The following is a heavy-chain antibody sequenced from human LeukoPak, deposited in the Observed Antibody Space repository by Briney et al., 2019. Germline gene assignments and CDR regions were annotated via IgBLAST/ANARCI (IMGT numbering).Heavy chain of an antibody. CDR2: INHSGST. V-gene: IGHV4-34*01. CDR3: ASRRRYCSSTSCSDY. J-gene: IGHJ4*02. CDR1: GVSFSGYY. D-gene: IGHD2-2*01. Sequence: PSETLSLTGAVYGVSFSGYYWSWLRQPPGKGLEWGGEINHSGSTNHNPSLKSRVTISVDTSKNQFSLKLSSVTAADTAVYYCASRRRYCSSTSCSDYWGQGTLVTVSS.